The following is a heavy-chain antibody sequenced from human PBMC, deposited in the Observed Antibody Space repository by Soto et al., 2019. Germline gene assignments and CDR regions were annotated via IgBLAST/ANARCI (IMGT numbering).Heavy chain of an antibody. V-gene: IGHV3-23*01. J-gene: IGHJ4*02. Sequence: EVQLLESGGGLVQPGGSLRLSCAASGFTFSSYAMSWVRQAPGQGLEWVSAISGSGGSTYYADSVKGRFTISGDKSQNTRYLQRQSLGAEDTAVYYCAKDQRDYGDYWGQGPLVTVSS. CDR2: ISGSGGST. CDR3: AKDQRDYGDY. D-gene: IGHD4-17*01. CDR1: GFTFSSYA.